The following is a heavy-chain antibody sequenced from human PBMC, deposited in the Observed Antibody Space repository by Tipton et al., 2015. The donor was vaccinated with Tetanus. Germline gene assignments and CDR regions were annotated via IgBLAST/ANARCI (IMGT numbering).Heavy chain of an antibody. V-gene: IGHV1-18*01. Sequence: QVQLVQSGDEVKKPGASVKVSCKASGYTFTRYGLTWVRQAPGQGPEWMGWISGYNGNTNYAPKFQGRVTMTTDTTTNTAYMELRSLRSDDTAVYYCARDYFGSGSNYYFDYWGQGSQVSVSS. D-gene: IGHD3-10*01. CDR3: ARDYFGSGSNYYFDY. CDR2: ISGYNGNT. CDR1: GYTFTRYG. J-gene: IGHJ4*02.